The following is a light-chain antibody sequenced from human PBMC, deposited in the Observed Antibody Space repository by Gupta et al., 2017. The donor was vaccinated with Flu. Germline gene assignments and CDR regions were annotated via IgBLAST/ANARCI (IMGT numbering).Light chain of an antibody. V-gene: IGKV1-39*01. CDR1: QGIRTY. CDR3: QQSYSTPFT. J-gene: IGKJ3*01. CDR2: AAS. Sequence: GDRVTSTCRASQGIRTYLNWYQQTPGKAPKLLIYAASSLQGGVPSRFSGSGSGTDFTLTIRSLQPEDFATYYCQQSYSTPFTFGPGTKVDIK.